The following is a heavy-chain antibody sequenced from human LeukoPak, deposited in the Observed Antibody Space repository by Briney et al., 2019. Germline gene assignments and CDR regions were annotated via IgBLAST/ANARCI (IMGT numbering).Heavy chain of an antibody. CDR3: ARDDGGGSRPNFDY. V-gene: IGHV7-4-1*02. CDR1: GYTFTGYY. J-gene: IGHJ4*02. Sequence: ASVKVSCKASGYTFTGYYMHWVRQAPGQGLEWMGWINTNTGNPTYAQGFTGRFVFSLDTSVSTAYLQISSLKAEDTAVYYCARDDGGGSRPNFDYWGQGTLVTVSS. CDR2: INTNTGNP. D-gene: IGHD1-26*01.